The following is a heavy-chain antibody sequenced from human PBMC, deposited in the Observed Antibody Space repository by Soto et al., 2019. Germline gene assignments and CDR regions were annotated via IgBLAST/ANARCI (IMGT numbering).Heavy chain of an antibody. D-gene: IGHD1-7*01. CDR1: EFTFRSYW. V-gene: IGHV3-74*01. Sequence: GGSLRLSCAASEFTFRSYWMHWVRQSPGKGLVWVSRISGDGSSTTYADSVRGRFTISRDNAKNTVYLQMDSLRAEDTAVYYCARSLPGTYGAFDLWGQGTMVTVS. CDR3: ARSLPGTYGAFDL. CDR2: ISGDGSST. J-gene: IGHJ3*01.